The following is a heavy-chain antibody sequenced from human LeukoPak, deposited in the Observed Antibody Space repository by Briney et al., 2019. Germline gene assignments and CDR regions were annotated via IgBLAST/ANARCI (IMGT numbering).Heavy chain of an antibody. CDR2: ISGSGGST. Sequence: GGSLRLSCAASGFTFSSYAMSWVRQAPGKGLEWVSAISGSGGSTYYADSVKGRFTISRDNSKNTLYLQMNSLRAEDTAVYYCAKVPYDFWSGYPDYWGQGTLVTVSS. D-gene: IGHD3-3*01. V-gene: IGHV3-23*01. CDR3: AKVPYDFWSGYPDY. J-gene: IGHJ4*02. CDR1: GFTFSSYA.